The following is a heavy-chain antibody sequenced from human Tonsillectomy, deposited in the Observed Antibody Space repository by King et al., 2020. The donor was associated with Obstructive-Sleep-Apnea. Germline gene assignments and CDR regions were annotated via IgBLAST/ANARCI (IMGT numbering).Heavy chain of an antibody. V-gene: IGHV4-39*07. CDR1: GGSISTSSYY. J-gene: IGHJ6*02. Sequence: LQLQESGPGLVKPSETLSLTCTVSGGSISTSSYYWGWIRQPPGKGLEWIGSMYYSGRTYYNPSLKSRLTISVDTSKNQFSLKLSAVTAAATAGYYCGRGRSTYYYLWSGNNSDYYYYGMDVWGQGTTVTVSS. CDR2: MYYSGRT. CDR3: GRGRSTYYYLWSGNNSDYYYYGMDV. D-gene: IGHD3-3*01.